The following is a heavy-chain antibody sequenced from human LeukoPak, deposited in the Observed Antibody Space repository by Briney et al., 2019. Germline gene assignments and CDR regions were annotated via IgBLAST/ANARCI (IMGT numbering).Heavy chain of an antibody. V-gene: IGHV4-61*01. D-gene: IGHD2-15*01. CDR3: AAGFYCSAGSCSFDY. CDR2: IYYSGST. CDR1: GGSVNSGSFY. Sequence: SETLSLTCSVSGGSVNSGSFYWSWIRQPPGKGLEWIGYIYYSGSTIYNPSLKSRGTISVDTSKNQFSLRLSSVTAADTAVYYCAAGFYCSAGSCSFDYWGQGTLVTVSS. J-gene: IGHJ4*02.